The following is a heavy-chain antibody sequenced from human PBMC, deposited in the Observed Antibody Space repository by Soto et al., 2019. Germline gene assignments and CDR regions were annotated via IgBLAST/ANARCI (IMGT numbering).Heavy chain of an antibody. J-gene: IGHJ4*02. CDR2: IKQDGSEK. V-gene: IGHV3-7*03. CDR3: AREWNHYYDSSGYYYFDY. D-gene: IGHD3-22*01. Sequence: GGSLRLSCAASGFTFSSYWMSWVRQAPGKWLEWVANIKQDGSEKYYVDSVKGRFTISRDNAKNSLYLQMNSLRAEDTAVYYCAREWNHYYDSSGYYYFDYWGQGTLVTVSS. CDR1: GFTFSSYW.